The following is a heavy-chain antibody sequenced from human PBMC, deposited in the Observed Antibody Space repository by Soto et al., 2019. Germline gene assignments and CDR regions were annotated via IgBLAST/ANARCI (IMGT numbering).Heavy chain of an antibody. V-gene: IGHV1-24*01. D-gene: IGHD3-10*01. CDR2: FDPEDGET. J-gene: IGHJ4*02. CDR1: GYTLTELS. CDR3: ATGLLWSGEMPY. Sequence: ASVKVSCKVSGYTLTELSMHWVRHAPGKALEWMGGFDPEDGETIYAQKFQGRVTMTEDTSTDTAYMELSSLRSEDTAVYYCATGLLWSGEMPYWGQGTLVTVSS.